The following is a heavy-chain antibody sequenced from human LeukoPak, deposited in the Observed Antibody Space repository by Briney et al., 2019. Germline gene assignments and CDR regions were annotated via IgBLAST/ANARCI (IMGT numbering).Heavy chain of an antibody. CDR2: IYHSGST. CDR1: GYSISSGYY. D-gene: IGHD2-15*01. Sequence: SETLSLTCTVSGYSISSGYYWGWIRQPPGKGLEWIGSIYHSGSTYYNPSLKSRATISVDTSKNQFSVNLSSVTAADTAVYYCARVGCSGGSCYRLRYYMDVWGKGTTVTVSS. CDR3: ARVGCSGGSCYRLRYYMDV. V-gene: IGHV4-38-2*02. J-gene: IGHJ6*03.